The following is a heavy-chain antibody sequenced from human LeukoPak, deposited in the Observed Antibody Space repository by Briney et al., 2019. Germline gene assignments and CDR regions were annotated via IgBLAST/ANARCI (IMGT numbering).Heavy chain of an antibody. CDR1: GDSISSYY. Sequence: ASETLSLTCTVSGDSISSYYWSWIRQPPGKGLEWIGYIYYSGSTNYNPSLKSRVTISVDTSKNQCSLKLTSVTAADTAVYYCARVGTEYSSSSALYYYFLDVWGKGTTVTVSS. D-gene: IGHD6-6*01. V-gene: IGHV4-59*01. CDR3: ARVGTEYSSSSALYYYFLDV. J-gene: IGHJ6*03. CDR2: IYYSGST.